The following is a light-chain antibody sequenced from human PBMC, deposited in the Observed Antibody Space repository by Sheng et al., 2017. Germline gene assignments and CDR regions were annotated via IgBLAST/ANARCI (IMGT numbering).Light chain of an antibody. Sequence: DIQMTQSPSSLSASVGDRVTITCRASQSISSYLNWYQQKPGKAPKLLIYAASSLQSGVPSRFSGSGSGTDFTLTISSLQPEDFATYYCQQSYSTLRALTFGGGTEGGGSN. CDR1: QSISSY. J-gene: IGKJ4*01. V-gene: IGKV1-39*01. CDR3: QQSYSTLRALT. CDR2: AAS.